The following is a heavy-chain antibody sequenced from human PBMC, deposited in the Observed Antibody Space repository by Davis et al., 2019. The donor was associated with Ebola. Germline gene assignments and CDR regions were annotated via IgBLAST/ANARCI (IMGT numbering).Heavy chain of an antibody. V-gene: IGHV4-39*02. CDR1: GGSISSSSYY. Sequence: PSETLSLTCTVSGGSISSSSYYWGWIRQPPGKGLEWIGSIYYSGSTYYNPSLKSRVTISVDTSKNQFSLKLSSVTAADTAVYYCAREVWFSSSWLYYFDYWGQGTLVTVSS. J-gene: IGHJ4*02. D-gene: IGHD6-13*01. CDR2: IYYSGST. CDR3: AREVWFSSSWLYYFDY.